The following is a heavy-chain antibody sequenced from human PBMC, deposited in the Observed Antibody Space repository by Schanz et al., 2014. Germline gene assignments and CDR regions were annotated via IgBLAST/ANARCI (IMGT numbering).Heavy chain of an antibody. Sequence: QVQLVQSGGEVKTPGASVKVSCKASGYTFTRSAISWVRQAPGQGLEWMGWINTNTANPTYAQGFTGRFVYTLDASVTTAYLEISSLKAEDTAVYYCARGYSGYSHFDYWGQGALVTVSS. CDR3: ARGYSGYSHFDY. CDR2: INTNTANP. J-gene: IGHJ4*02. CDR1: GYTFTRSA. D-gene: IGHD5-12*01. V-gene: IGHV7-4-1*02.